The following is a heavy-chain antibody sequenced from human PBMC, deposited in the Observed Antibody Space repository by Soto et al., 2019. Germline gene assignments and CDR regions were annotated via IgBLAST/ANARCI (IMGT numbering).Heavy chain of an antibody. J-gene: IGHJ4*02. CDR1: GFTFSSYA. D-gene: IGHD2-2*01. CDR2: ISGSGGST. Sequence: EVQLLESGGGLVQPGRSLRLSCAASGFTFSSYAMTWVRQAPGKGLEWVSAISGSGGSTYYANSVKGRFTISRDNSKNTLHLQMNSLRAEDTAVYYCAKSVVVVPAADFDYWGQGTLVTVSS. CDR3: AKSVVVVPAADFDY. V-gene: IGHV3-23*01.